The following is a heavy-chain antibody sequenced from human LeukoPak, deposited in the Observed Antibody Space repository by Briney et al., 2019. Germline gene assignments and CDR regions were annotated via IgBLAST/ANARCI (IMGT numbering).Heavy chain of an antibody. CDR1: GGSINNGGYY. J-gene: IGHJ4*02. CDR3: ARVKWDRYYFDY. V-gene: IGHV4-31*03. Sequence: SQTLSLTCTVSGGSINNGGYYWSWIRQHPGKGLEWIGYIYYSGSSYYNPSLRSRVTISVDTSKNHFSLKLSSVTAADTAVYYCARVKWDRYYFDYWGQGTLVTVSS. D-gene: IGHD1-26*01. CDR2: IYYSGSS.